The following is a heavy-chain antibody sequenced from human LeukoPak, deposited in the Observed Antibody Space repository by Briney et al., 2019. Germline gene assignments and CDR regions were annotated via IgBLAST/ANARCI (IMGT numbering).Heavy chain of an antibody. CDR2: ISGSGGST. CDR3: AKVAGYSYVGVYYFDY. D-gene: IGHD5-18*01. J-gene: IGHJ4*02. V-gene: IGHV3-23*01. Sequence: SGGSLRLSCAASRFTFSTYAMNWVRQAPGKGLEWVSAISGSGGSTYYADSVKGRFTISRDNSKNTLYLQMNSLRAEDTAVYYCAKVAGYSYVGVYYFDYWGQGTLVTVSS. CDR1: RFTFSTYA.